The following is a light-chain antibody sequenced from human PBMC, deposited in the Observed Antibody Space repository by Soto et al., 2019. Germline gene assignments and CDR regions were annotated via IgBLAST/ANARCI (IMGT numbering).Light chain of an antibody. CDR1: QNLGSGY. Sequence: EIVLTQSPGTLSLSPGDRATLSCRASQNLGSGYLAWYQQKPGQAPRILIYAASTRATGIPDRFSGSGSGTDYSLTISRLEPEDFAVYYCQQRSNWPPTFGGGTKVDIK. CDR3: QQRSNWPPT. J-gene: IGKJ4*01. V-gene: IGKV3D-20*02. CDR2: AAS.